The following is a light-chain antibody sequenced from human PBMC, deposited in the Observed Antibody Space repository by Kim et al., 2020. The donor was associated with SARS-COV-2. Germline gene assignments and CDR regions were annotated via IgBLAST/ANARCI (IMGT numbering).Light chain of an antibody. CDR3: QAWDSSTVV. CDR1: KLGDKY. CDR2: QDG. Sequence: SCELTQPPSVSVSPGQTASITCSGDKLGDKYACWYQQKPGQSPVLVIYQDGKRPSGIPERFSGSNSGSTATLTISGTQAMDEADYYCQAWDSSTVVFGGGTQLTDL. V-gene: IGLV3-1*01. J-gene: IGLJ2*01.